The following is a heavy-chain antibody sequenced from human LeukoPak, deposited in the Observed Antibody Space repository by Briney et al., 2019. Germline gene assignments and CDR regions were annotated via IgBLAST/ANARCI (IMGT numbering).Heavy chain of an antibody. Sequence: PGGSLRLSCAASGFTFSSYWMSWVRQASGKGLEWVANIKQDGSEKYYVDSVKGRFTISRDNAKNSLYLQMNSLRAEDTAVYYCAREDYDILTGYDYWGQGTLVIVSS. V-gene: IGHV3-7*01. J-gene: IGHJ4*02. D-gene: IGHD3-9*01. CDR2: IKQDGSEK. CDR1: GFTFSSYW. CDR3: AREDYDILTGYDY.